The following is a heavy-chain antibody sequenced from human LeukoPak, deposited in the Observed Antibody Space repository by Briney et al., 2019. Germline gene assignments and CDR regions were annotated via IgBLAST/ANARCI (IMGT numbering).Heavy chain of an antibody. V-gene: IGHV4-59*01. J-gene: IGHJ2*01. Sequence: KPSETLSLTCTVSGGSISSYYWSWIRQPPGKGLKWIGYIYYSGSTNYNPSLKSRVTISVDTSKNQFSLKLSSVTAADTAVYYCARGYCSGGSCYSWYFDLWGRGTLVTVSS. CDR3: ARGYCSGGSCYSWYFDL. D-gene: IGHD2-15*01. CDR1: GGSISSYY. CDR2: IYYSGST.